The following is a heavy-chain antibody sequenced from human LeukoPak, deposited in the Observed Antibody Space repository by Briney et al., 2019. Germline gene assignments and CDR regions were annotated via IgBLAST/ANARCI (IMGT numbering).Heavy chain of an antibody. J-gene: IGHJ4*02. CDR2: ISSSSSYI. CDR3: ARDGVITFGGVIVPPDY. CDR1: GFTFSSYI. D-gene: IGHD3-16*02. Sequence: GGSLRLSCAASGFTFSSYIMNWVRQAPGKGLEWVSSISSSSSYIYYADSVKGRFTISRDNAKNSLYLQMNSLRAEDTAVYYCARDGVITFGGVIVPPDYWGQGTLVTVSS. V-gene: IGHV3-21*01.